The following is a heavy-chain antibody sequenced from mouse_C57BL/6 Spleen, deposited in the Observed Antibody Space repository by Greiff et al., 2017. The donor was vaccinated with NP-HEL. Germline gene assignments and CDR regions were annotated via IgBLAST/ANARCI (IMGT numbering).Heavy chain of an antibody. D-gene: IGHD1-1*01. Sequence: EVKLEESGGGLVQPGGSLKLSCAASGFTFSDYYMYWVRQTPEKRLEWVAYISNGGGSTYYPDTVKGRFTISRDNAKNTQYLQMSRQKAENTAMYYGARETTVGATEAMDYWGQGTSVTVSS. V-gene: IGHV5-12*01. CDR1: GFTFSDYY. CDR2: ISNGGGST. CDR3: ARETTVGATEAMDY. J-gene: IGHJ4*01.